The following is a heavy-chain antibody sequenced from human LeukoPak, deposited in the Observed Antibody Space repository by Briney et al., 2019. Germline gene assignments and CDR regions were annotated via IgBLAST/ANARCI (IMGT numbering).Heavy chain of an antibody. Sequence: SETLSLTCAVYGGSFSGYYWSWIRQPPGKGLEWIGEINHSGSTNYNPSLKSRVTISVDTSKNQFSLKLSSVTAADTAVYYCARGSSGGWYSIDYWGQGTLVTVSS. D-gene: IGHD6-19*01. CDR3: ARGSSGGWYSIDY. J-gene: IGHJ4*02. V-gene: IGHV4-34*01. CDR2: INHSGST. CDR1: GGSFSGYY.